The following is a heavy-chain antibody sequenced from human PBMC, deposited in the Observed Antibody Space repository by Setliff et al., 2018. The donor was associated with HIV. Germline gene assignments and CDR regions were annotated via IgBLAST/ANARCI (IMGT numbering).Heavy chain of an antibody. Sequence: SETLSLTCSVSGGSSIANTFASTWIRQSPGKGLEYIGDVSYSGATMYTNYNPSLESRVTVLEDTSRHQFSLKLTSVTADDTGIYYCARGPPFAYWGQGLLVTVSS. CDR1: GGSSIANTFA. V-gene: IGHV4-39*07. CDR2: VSYSGAT. CDR3: ARGPPFAY. J-gene: IGHJ4*02.